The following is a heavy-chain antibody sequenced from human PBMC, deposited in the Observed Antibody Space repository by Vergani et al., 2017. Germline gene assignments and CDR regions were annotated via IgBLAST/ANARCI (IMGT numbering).Heavy chain of an antibody. V-gene: IGHV1-69*01. D-gene: IGHD3-3*01. CDR1: GGTLSSYA. J-gene: IGHJ2*01. CDR2: IIPSFGTA. CDR3: ARDRGITIFGAPWYFDL. Sequence: QVQLVQSGAEVKKPGSSVKVSCKASGGTLSSYAISWVRQAPGQGLEWMGGIIPSFGTANYAQKFQGRVTITADESTSTAYMELSSLRSEDTAVYYCARDRGITIFGAPWYFDLWGRGTLVTVSS.